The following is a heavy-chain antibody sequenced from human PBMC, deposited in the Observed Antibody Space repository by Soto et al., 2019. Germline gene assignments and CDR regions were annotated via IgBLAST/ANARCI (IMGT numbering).Heavy chain of an antibody. Sequence: VQLVESGGGLVQPGGSLKLSCAASGFTFTNYWIHWVRQAPGKGLVWVSRINSDGSNINYADFVKGRFTISRDNAKTTVYLQMNSLRAEDTAGYFCASSATGLYGDYNWGQGALVTVSS. V-gene: IGHV3-74*01. CDR1: GFTFTNYW. CDR3: ASSATGLYGDYN. J-gene: IGHJ4*02. D-gene: IGHD4-17*01. CDR2: INSDGSNI.